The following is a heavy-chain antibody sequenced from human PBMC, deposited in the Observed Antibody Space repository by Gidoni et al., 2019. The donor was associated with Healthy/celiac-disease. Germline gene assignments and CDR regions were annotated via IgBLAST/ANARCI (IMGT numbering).Heavy chain of an antibody. CDR1: GFTFSSYA. CDR3: ARDQAWYSSSWYGAFDI. J-gene: IGHJ3*02. CDR2: ISYDGSNK. D-gene: IGHD6-13*01. Sequence: QVQLVQSGGGVVQPGRSLRLSCAAAGFTFSSYAMHWVRQAPGKGLEWVAVISYDGSNKYYAASVKGRFTISRDNSKNTLYLQMNSLRAEDTAVYYCARDQAWYSSSWYGAFDIWGQGTMVTVSS. V-gene: IGHV3-30-3*01.